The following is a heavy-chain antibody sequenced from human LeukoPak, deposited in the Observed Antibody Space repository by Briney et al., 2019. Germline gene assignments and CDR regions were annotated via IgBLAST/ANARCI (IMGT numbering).Heavy chain of an antibody. D-gene: IGHD2-21*02. CDR3: AREGLGDSNDY. CDR1: GFTFSSYW. Sequence: TGGSLRLSCAASGFTFSSYWMHWVRQAPGKGLVWVSRINSDGSSTSYADSVKGRFTISRDNAKNTLYLQMNSLRAEDTAVYYCAREGLGDSNDYWGQGTLVTVSS. CDR2: INSDGSST. V-gene: IGHV3-74*01. J-gene: IGHJ4*02.